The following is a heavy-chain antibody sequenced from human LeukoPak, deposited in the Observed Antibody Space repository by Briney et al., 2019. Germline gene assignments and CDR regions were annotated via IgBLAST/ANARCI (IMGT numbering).Heavy chain of an antibody. CDR3: ATYRQVLLPFES. CDR1: EFTFRNHW. J-gene: IGHJ4*02. CDR2: IFPSGGEI. V-gene: IGHV3-23*01. D-gene: IGHD2-8*02. Sequence: GGSLRLSCVASEFTFRNHWMTWVRQAPGKGLEWVSSIFPSGGEIHYADSVRGRFTISRDNSKSTLSLQMNSLRAEDTAIYYCATYRQVLLPFESWGQGTLVTVSS.